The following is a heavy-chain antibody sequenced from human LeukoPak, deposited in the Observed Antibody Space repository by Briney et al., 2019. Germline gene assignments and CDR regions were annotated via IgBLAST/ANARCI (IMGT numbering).Heavy chain of an antibody. CDR2: INHSGST. Sequence: SETLSLTCTVSGGSISSGSYYWSWIRQPAGKGLEWIGEINHSGSTNYNPSLKSRVTISVDTSKNQFSLKLSSVTAADTAVYYCARRLVRIAAAGPTNWFDPWGQGTLVTVSS. D-gene: IGHD6-13*01. CDR1: GGSISSGSYY. CDR3: ARRLVRIAAAGPTNWFDP. J-gene: IGHJ5*02. V-gene: IGHV4-61*10.